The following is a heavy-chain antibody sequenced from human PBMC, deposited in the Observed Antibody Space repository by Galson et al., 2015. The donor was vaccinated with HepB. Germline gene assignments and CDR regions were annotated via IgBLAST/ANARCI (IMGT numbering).Heavy chain of an antibody. CDR2: ISPYNGNT. J-gene: IGHJ3*02. CDR3: ARGQGYCSSTRCYGGAFDI. D-gene: IGHD2-2*01. Sequence: SVKVSCKASGYTFTTYGIIWVRQAPGQGLEWMGWISPYNGNTNYAQKLQGRVTMTTDTSTSTAYMELRTLRSDDSAVYYCARGQGYCSSTRCYGGAFDIWGQGTMVTVSS. CDR1: GYTFTTYG. V-gene: IGHV1-18*01.